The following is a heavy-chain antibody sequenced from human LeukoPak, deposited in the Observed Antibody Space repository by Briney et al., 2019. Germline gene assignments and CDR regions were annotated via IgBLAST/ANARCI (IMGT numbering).Heavy chain of an antibody. D-gene: IGHD2-15*01. V-gene: IGHV1-69*05. CDR2: IIPIFGTA. CDR1: GGTFSSYA. CDR3: ARVTFSVGGGSFGGFDP. J-gene: IGHJ5*02. Sequence: GASVKVSCKASGGTFSSYAISWVRQAPGQGLEWMGRIIPIFGTANYAQKFQGRVTITTDESTSTAHMELSSLRSEDTAVYYCARVTFSVGGGSFGGFDPWGQGTLVTVSS.